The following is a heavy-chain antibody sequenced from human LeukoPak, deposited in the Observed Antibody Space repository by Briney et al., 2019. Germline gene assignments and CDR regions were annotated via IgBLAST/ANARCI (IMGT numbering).Heavy chain of an antibody. J-gene: IGHJ6*03. CDR1: GGSISSYY. CDR3: ARVTYSSPDYYYYYMDV. D-gene: IGHD6-13*01. V-gene: IGHV4-4*07. Sequence: SETLSLTCTVSGGSISSYYWSWIRQPAGKGLEWIGRIYTSGSTNYNPSLKSRVTISVDTSKNQFSLKLSSVTAADTAVYYCARVTYSSPDYYYYYMDVWGKGTTVTVSS. CDR2: IYTSGST.